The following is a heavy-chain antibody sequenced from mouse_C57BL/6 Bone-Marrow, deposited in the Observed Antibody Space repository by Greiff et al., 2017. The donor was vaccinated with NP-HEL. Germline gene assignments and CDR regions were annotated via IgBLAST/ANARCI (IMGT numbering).Heavy chain of an antibody. CDR3: ANPYAYDVTWFAY. V-gene: IGHV5-6*01. D-gene: IGHD2-12*01. CDR1: GFTFSSYG. CDR2: ISSGGSYT. Sequence: EVQRVESGGDLVKPGGSLKLSCAASGFTFSSYGMSWVRQTPDKRLEWVATISSGGSYTYYPDSVKGRFTISIDNAKNTLYMQMSSLTSEDTAMYSCANPYAYDVTWFAYWGQGTLVTVSA. J-gene: IGHJ3*01.